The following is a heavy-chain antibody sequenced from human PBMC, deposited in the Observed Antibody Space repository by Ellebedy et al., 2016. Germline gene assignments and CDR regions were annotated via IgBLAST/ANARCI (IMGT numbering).Heavy chain of an antibody. CDR1: GYTFTSYG. CDR2: ISVYNGNT. Sequence: ASVKVSCKASGYTFTSYGISWVRQAPGQGLEWMGWISVYNGNTKYAQKLQGRVTMTTDTSTSTAYMELRSLRSDDTAVYYCARDAPSSSNRNYHYYGMDVWGQGTTVTVSS. J-gene: IGHJ6*02. CDR3: ARDAPSSSNRNYHYYGMDV. D-gene: IGHD6-13*01. V-gene: IGHV1-18*01.